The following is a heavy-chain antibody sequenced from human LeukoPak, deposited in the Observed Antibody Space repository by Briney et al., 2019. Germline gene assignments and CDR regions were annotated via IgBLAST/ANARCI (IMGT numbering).Heavy chain of an antibody. Sequence: SGPTLVNPTQTLTLTCTFSGFSLSTSGVGVGWIRQPPGKALEWLALIYWNDDKRYSPSLKSRLTITKDTSKNQVVLTMTNMDPVDTAIYYCANMITFGGVIVPVGFDYWGQGTLVTVSS. CDR1: GFSLSTSGVG. CDR3: ANMITFGGVIVPVGFDY. J-gene: IGHJ4*02. D-gene: IGHD3-16*02. V-gene: IGHV2-5*01. CDR2: IYWNDDK.